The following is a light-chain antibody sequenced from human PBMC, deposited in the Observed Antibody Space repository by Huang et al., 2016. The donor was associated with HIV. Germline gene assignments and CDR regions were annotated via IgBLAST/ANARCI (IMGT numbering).Light chain of an antibody. J-gene: IGKJ2*01. V-gene: IGKV3-15*01. CDR3: QQYNNWHYT. Sequence: EIVMTQSPATLSVSPGERATLSCRASQSVSSTLAWYQQKPGQAPSLLIYGASTRATGIPARFSGSGSGTEFTLTISSLQSEDFAVYYCQQYNNWHYTFGQGTKLEIK. CDR2: GAS. CDR1: QSVSST.